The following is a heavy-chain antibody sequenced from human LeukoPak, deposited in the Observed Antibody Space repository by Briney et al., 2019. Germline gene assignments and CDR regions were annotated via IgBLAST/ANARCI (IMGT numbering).Heavy chain of an antibody. CDR2: IYHSGST. CDR1: GYSISSGDY. D-gene: IGHD2-21*02. CDR3: ARNTTEVVTAKWFDP. Sequence: KPSETLSLTCAVSGYSISSGDYWGWIRQPPGKGLEWIGSIYHSGSTHYNPSLKSRVTISVDTSKSQFSLKLSSVTAADTAVYYCARNTTEVVTAKWFDPWGQGTLVTVSP. V-gene: IGHV4-38-2*01. J-gene: IGHJ5*02.